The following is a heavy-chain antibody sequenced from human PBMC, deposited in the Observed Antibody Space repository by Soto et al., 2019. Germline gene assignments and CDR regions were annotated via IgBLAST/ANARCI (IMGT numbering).Heavy chain of an antibody. V-gene: IGHV5-51*01. D-gene: IGHD2-15*01. Sequence: GESLKISCKGSGFTFAIYWIGWVRQVPGKGLEWMGIIYPRDSDSTYSPSFQGQVTISADKSISTAYLQWSSLQASDTAVYYCARGSPSEDIPYYYGMGVWGQGTKVTVSS. J-gene: IGHJ6*02. CDR1: GFTFAIYW. CDR3: ARGSPSEDIPYYYGMGV. CDR2: IYPRDSDS.